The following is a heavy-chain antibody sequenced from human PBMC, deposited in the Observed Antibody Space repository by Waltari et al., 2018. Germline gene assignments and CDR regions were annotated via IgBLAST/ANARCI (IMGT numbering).Heavy chain of an antibody. J-gene: IGHJ4*02. CDR2: ISSSGSTI. CDR1: GFTFSSYA. D-gene: IGHD6-19*01. CDR3: ARGWQWLAPTFDY. Sequence: EVQLVESGGGLVQPGGSLRLSCAASGFTFSSYAMNWVSQAPGKGLEWVSYISSSGSTIYYADSVKGRFTISRDNAKNSLYLQMNSLRAEDTAVYYCARGWQWLAPTFDYWGQGTLVTVSS. V-gene: IGHV3-48*03.